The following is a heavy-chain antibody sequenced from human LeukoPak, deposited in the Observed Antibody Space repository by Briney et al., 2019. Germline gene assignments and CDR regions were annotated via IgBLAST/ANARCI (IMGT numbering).Heavy chain of an antibody. V-gene: IGHV4-38-2*02. J-gene: IGHJ4*02. Sequence: SETLSLTCTVSSYFISNGYYWGWIRQPPGKGLEWIGSIYHGGTTYYNPSLKSRVTISVDTSKNQFSLKVNSVTAADTAVYYCAREKYYSGSGTGGRRIDYWGQGTLVTVSS. CDR1: SYFISNGYY. CDR2: IYHGGTT. D-gene: IGHD3-10*01. CDR3: AREKYYSGSGTGGRRIDY.